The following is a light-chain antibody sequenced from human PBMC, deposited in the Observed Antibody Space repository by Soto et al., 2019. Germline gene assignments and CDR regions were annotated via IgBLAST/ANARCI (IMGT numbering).Light chain of an antibody. CDR2: AAA. J-gene: IGKJ1*01. CDR3: QQYNTYSKT. V-gene: IGKV3-15*01. CDR1: QSVNSN. Sequence: EIVMTQSPATLSVSPGERATLSCRASQSVNSNLAWYQEKPGQAPRLLIYAAATRATGIPARFSGSGSATEFTLTISSLQSEDFAVYYCQQYNTYSKTFGQGTKVEIK.